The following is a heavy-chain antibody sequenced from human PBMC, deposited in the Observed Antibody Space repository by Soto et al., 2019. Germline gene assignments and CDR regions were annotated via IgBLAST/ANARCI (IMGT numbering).Heavy chain of an antibody. CDR1: GGSISSSSYY. J-gene: IGHJ4*02. V-gene: IGHV4-39*01. D-gene: IGHD6-19*01. CDR2: IYYSGST. CDR3: ARRKAVAEGAVDY. Sequence: SETLSLTCTVSGGSISSSSYYWGWIRQPPGKGLEWIGSIYYSGSTYYNPSLKSRVTISVDTSKNQFSLKLSSVTAADTAVYYCARRKAVAEGAVDYWGQGTLVTVSS.